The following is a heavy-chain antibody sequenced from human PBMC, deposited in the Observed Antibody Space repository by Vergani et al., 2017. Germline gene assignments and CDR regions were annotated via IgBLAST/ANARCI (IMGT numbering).Heavy chain of an antibody. Sequence: QAQLQESGPGLVKPSETLSLTCHVFGVSVTDYNCNWIRQAPGKGLEWIGSLSTTGGATRASHNPSLKSRVSISVDTSKSPFSLRLTSVTAADSAIYYCAGDTHSWQRADRWGQGLLVSVSS. D-gene: IGHD6-13*01. CDR1: GVSVTDYN. CDR3: AGDTHSWQRADR. J-gene: IGHJ5*02. V-gene: IGHV4-59*02. CDR2: LSTTGGA.